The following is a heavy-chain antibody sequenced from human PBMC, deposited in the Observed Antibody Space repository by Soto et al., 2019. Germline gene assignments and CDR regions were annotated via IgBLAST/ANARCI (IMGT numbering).Heavy chain of an antibody. CDR2: INVYNGDR. CDR1: GYIFTKYG. D-gene: IGHD3-3*01. J-gene: IGHJ5*02. CDR3: AKDGQAGMTIFGLIIHVGVLDH. Sequence: QVQVVQSGPELKKPGASVKVSCKAQGYIFTKYGIGWVRQAPGHGLEWMGLINVYNGDRKVAQKFQDRVSMTTVYMEMRSLTSEDSAVYYCAKDGQAGMTIFGLIIHVGVLDHWGQGSVVTVSS. V-gene: IGHV1-18*01.